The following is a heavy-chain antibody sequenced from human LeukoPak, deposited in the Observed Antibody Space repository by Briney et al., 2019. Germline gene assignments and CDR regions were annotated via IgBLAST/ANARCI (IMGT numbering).Heavy chain of an antibody. CDR1: GGSISSGSYY. V-gene: IGHV4-61*02. Sequence: SETLSLTCTVSGGSISSGSYYWSWIRQPAGKGLEWIGRIYTSGSTNYNPSLKSRVTISVDTSKNQFSLKLSSVTAADTAVYYCARATSTWGQGTLVTVSS. J-gene: IGHJ5*02. CDR2: IYTSGST. CDR3: ARATST.